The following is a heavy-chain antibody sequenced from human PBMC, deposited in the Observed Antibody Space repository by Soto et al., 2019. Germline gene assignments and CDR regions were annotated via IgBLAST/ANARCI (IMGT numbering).Heavy chain of an antibody. V-gene: IGHV4-59*01. J-gene: IGHJ6*02. CDR3: AGGPMVAFYYYGMDV. D-gene: IGHD2-15*01. Sequence: WTWIRQPPGKGLEWIGYINYSGDTNYSPSLRSRVSISVDTSKNQLSLKLSSVTAADTAVYYCAGGPMVAFYYYGMDVWGQGTTVTVSS. CDR2: INYSGDT.